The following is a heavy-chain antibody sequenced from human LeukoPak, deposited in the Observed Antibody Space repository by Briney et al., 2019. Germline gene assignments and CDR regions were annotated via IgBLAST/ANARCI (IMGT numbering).Heavy chain of an antibody. D-gene: IGHD2-15*01. CDR3: ARNIGYCSGGSCYLEAYYGMDV. CDR2: IWHDGSNK. V-gene: IGHV3-33*01. J-gene: IGHJ6*02. Sequence: GGSLRLSCAASGFTFSSYGMHWVRQAPGKGLEWVAVIWHDGSNKYYADSVKGRFTISRDNSKNTLYLQMNSLRAEDTAVYYCARNIGYCSGGSCYLEAYYGMDVWGQGTTVTVSS. CDR1: GFTFSSYG.